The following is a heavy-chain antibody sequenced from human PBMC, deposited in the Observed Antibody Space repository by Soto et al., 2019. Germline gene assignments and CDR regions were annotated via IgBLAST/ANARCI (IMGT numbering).Heavy chain of an antibody. CDR2: IYYSGST. Sequence: SETLSLTCTVSGGSVSSGSYYWSWIRQPPGKGLEWIGYIYYSGSTNYNPSLKSRVTISVDTSKNQFSLKLSSVTAADTAVYYCARAPKYYYDSSGNWFDPWGQGTLGTVSS. CDR3: ARAPKYYYDSSGNWFDP. D-gene: IGHD3-22*01. V-gene: IGHV4-61*01. CDR1: GGSVSSGSYY. J-gene: IGHJ5*02.